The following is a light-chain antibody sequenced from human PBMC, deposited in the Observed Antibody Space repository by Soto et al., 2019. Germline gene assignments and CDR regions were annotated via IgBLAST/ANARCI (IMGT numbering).Light chain of an antibody. CDR3: QQSYSDTRA. Sequence: DIQMTQSPSSLTASVGDRVTITCRASQSIRNFLNWYQQKPGKAPKLLIYAASNLKSGVPSRFTGSGSGTDFTLIISSLQPEDLANYYCQQSYSDTRAFGQGTTVEI. CDR1: QSIRNF. CDR2: AAS. V-gene: IGKV1-39*01. J-gene: IGKJ1*01.